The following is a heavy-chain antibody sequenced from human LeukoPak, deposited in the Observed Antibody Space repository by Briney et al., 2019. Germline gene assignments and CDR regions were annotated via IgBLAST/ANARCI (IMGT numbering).Heavy chain of an antibody. J-gene: IGHJ4*02. D-gene: IGHD6-13*01. V-gene: IGHV1-24*01. Sequence: ASVTVSCTVSGYTLTELSMHWVRQAPGKGLEWMGGFDPEDGETIYAQKFQGRVTMTEDTSTDTAYMELSSLRSEDTAVYYCATLSSSWYGYYLDYWGQGTLVTVSS. CDR1: GYTLTELS. CDR2: FDPEDGET. CDR3: ATLSSSWYGYYLDY.